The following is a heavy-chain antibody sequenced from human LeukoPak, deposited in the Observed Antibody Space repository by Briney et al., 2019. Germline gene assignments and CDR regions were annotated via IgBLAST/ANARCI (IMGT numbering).Heavy chain of an antibody. CDR3: ARQYVSYFYYYLDL. V-gene: IGHV4-38-2*01. J-gene: IGHJ6*03. D-gene: IGHD3-16*01. Sequence: SETLSLTCAVSGYPINSAYYWVWVRQPPGKGREWIGSLYHPDSTYYNPSLESRVTMSVDTSRNQFSLKLSFVTAADTAVYYCARQYVSYFYYYLDLWGTGTTVTVSS. CDR1: GYPINSAYY. CDR2: LYHPDST.